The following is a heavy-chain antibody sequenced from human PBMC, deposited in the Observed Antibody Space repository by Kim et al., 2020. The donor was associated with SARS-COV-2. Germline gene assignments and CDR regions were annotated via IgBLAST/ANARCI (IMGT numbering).Heavy chain of an antibody. CDR3: ARAGSFVLEPYDYVWGSYRVNFDP. J-gene: IGHJ5*02. D-gene: IGHD3-16*02. Sequence: GGSLRLSCAASGFTFSDYYMSWIRQAPGKGLEWVSYISSSSSYTNYADSVKGRFTISRDNAKNSLYLQMNSLRAEDTAVYYCARAGSFVLEPYDYVWGSYRVNFDPWGQGTLVTVSS. V-gene: IGHV3-11*06. CDR1: GFTFSDYY. CDR2: ISSSSSYT.